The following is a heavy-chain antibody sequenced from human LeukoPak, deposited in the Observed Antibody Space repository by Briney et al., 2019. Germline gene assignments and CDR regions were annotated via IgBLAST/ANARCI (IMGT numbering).Heavy chain of an antibody. CDR2: ISGRSDYI. V-gene: IGHV3-21*01. CDR3: ARDRDYYDSGGYYFDY. Sequence: PGGSLGLSXAASGFTFSSYTINWVRQAPGKGLEWVSSISGRSDYIYYADSVKGRFTISRDNAKNSLYLRMNSLRAEDTAVYFCARDRDYYDSGGYYFDYWGQGTLVTVSS. CDR1: GFTFSSYT. D-gene: IGHD3-22*01. J-gene: IGHJ4*02.